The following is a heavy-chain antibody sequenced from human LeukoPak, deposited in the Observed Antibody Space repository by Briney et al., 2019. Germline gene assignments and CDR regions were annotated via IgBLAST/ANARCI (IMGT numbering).Heavy chain of an antibody. CDR3: ARGGYDIGNS. V-gene: IGHV4-39*07. D-gene: IGHD3-9*01. Sequence: PSGTLSLTCTVSGGSISSSSYYWGWIRQPPGKGLEWIGSIYYSGSTYYNPSLKSRVTISVDTSKNQFSLKLSSVTAADTAVYYCARGGYDIGNSWGQGTLVTVSS. CDR2: IYYSGST. CDR1: GGSISSSSYY. J-gene: IGHJ4*02.